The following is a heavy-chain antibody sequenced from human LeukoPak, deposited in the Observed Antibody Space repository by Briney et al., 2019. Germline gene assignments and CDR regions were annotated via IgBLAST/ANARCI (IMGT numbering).Heavy chain of an antibody. CDR1: GYTFTGYY. CDR3: ARDAHPLIVDIVATIGY. D-gene: IGHD5-12*01. Sequence: ASVKVSCKASGYTFTGYYMHWVRQAPGQGLEWMERINPNSGGTNYAQKFQGRVTMTRDTSISTAYMELSRLRSDDTAVYYCARDAHPLIVDIVATIGYWGQGTLVTVSS. J-gene: IGHJ4*02. CDR2: INPNSGGT. V-gene: IGHV1-2*06.